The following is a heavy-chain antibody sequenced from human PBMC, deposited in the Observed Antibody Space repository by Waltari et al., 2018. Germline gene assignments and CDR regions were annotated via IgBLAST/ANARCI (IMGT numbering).Heavy chain of an antibody. Sequence: QVPLVQSGAEVKKPGASVMVSCKASGHPFTTYAFHWVRQAPGQRPEWMGWIYPGNGNTRYSQNFQGRVTITRDTSASTAYMELSDLRREDTAVYYCARDLRDWGQGTLVTVSS. J-gene: IGHJ4*02. V-gene: IGHV1-3*01. CDR1: GHPFTTYA. CDR3: ARDLRD. D-gene: IGHD3-3*01. CDR2: IYPGNGNT.